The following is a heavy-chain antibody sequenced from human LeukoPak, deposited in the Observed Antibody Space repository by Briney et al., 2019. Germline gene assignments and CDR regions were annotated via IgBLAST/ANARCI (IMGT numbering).Heavy chain of an antibody. CDR2: ISGSSSYI. J-gene: IGHJ4*02. CDR3: ARDHQGYCSGGSCTYFDY. Sequence: PGGSLRLSCAASGFSFSSYSMNWVRQAPGKGLEWASSISGSSSYIYYADSVKGRFTISRDNAKNSLYLQMNSLRAEDTAVYYCARDHQGYCSGGSCTYFDYWGQGTLLTVSS. CDR1: GFSFSSYS. D-gene: IGHD2-15*01. V-gene: IGHV3-21*01.